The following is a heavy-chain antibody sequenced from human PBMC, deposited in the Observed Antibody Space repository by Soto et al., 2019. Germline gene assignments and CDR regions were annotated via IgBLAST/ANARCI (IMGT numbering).Heavy chain of an antibody. CDR2: IIPIFGTA. D-gene: IGHD1-26*01. Sequence: GASVKVSCKASGGTFSSYAISWVRQAPGQGLEWMGGIIPIFGTANYAQKFQGRVTITADESTSTAYMELSSLRSEDTAVYYCARDLYSGSHPPLDPWGQGTLVTVYS. J-gene: IGHJ5*02. CDR3: ARDLYSGSHPPLDP. V-gene: IGHV1-69*13. CDR1: GGTFSSYA.